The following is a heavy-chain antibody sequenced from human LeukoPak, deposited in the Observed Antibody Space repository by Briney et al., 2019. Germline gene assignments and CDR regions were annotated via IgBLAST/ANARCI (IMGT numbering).Heavy chain of an antibody. CDR1: GFTFSSYS. CDR2: ISSSSSYI. Sequence: PGGSLRLSCAASGFTFSSYSMNWVRQAPGKGLEWVSSISSSSSYIYYADSVKGRFTISRDNAKNSLYLQMNSLRAEDTAVYYCARDLGSQFVLMVYAIDYYYGMDVWGQGTTVTVSS. V-gene: IGHV3-21*01. D-gene: IGHD2-8*01. J-gene: IGHJ6*02. CDR3: ARDLGSQFVLMVYAIDYYYGMDV.